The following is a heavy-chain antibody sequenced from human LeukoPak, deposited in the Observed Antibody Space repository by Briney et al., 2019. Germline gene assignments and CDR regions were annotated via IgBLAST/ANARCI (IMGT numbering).Heavy chain of an antibody. CDR2: IDTSGST. J-gene: IGHJ4*02. Sequence: PSQTLSPTCTVSGGSISSGSYYWSWIRQPAGKGLEWIGRIDTSGSTNYNPSLKSRVTISVDTSKNQFSLKLTSVTAADTAVYYCARGRVGAGTGDYWGQGTLVTVSS. D-gene: IGHD6-13*01. CDR1: GGSISSGSYY. V-gene: IGHV4-61*02. CDR3: ARGRVGAGTGDY.